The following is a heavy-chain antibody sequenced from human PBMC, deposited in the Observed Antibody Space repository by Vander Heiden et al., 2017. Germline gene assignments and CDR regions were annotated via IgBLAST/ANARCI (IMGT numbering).Heavy chain of an antibody. V-gene: IGHV1-3*05. J-gene: IGHJ3*02. CDR1: GFTFTRYV. D-gene: IGHD5-18*01. CDR3: ARRKEGHNYGLDTFDI. CDR2: TNAGNGNT. Sequence: QLQLVQPGAEEKKPGASVRVCCTPSGFTFTRYVMYWVSQHPGQRREWMAWTNAGNGNTKYSEKFKGRVTITRDTSASTAYMGLSSLRSEDTAVYYCARRKEGHNYGLDTFDIWGQGTMVTVSS.